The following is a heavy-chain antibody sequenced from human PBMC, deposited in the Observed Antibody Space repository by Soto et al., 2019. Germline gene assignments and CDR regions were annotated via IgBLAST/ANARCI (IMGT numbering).Heavy chain of an antibody. J-gene: IGHJ6*03. CDR3: ARGGGLDYGQNYRDGYYYYYYMDV. CDR2: IKQDGSEK. CDR1: GFTFSSYW. D-gene: IGHD4-17*01. V-gene: IGHV3-7*01. Sequence: GSLRLSCAASGFTFSSYWMSWVRQAPGKGLEWVANIKQDGSEKYYVDSVKGRFTISRDNAKNSLYLQMNSLRAEDTAVYYCARGGGLDYGQNYRDGYYYYYYMDVWGKGTTVTVSS.